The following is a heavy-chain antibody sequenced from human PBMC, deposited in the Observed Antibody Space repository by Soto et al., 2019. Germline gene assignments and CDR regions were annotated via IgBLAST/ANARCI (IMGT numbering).Heavy chain of an antibody. CDR3: ARDGGYYYFDY. V-gene: IGHV3-30-3*01. CDR2: ISYDGSNK. CDR1: GFTFSSYA. D-gene: IGHD5-12*01. J-gene: IGHJ4*02. Sequence: QVQLVESGGGAIQHGRSLRLSCTASGFTFSSYAIHWVRQAPGKGLEWVAVISYDGSNKYYADSVKGRYTISRDNSKNTLYLQMNSLRAEDTAVYYCARDGGYYYFDYWGQGTLVTVSS.